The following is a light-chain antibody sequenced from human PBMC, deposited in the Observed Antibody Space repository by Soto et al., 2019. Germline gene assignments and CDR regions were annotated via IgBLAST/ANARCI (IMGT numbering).Light chain of an antibody. J-gene: IGKJ2*01. CDR3: QQSYSAPYT. V-gene: IGKV1-39*01. CDR1: QSIYSS. CDR2: AAS. Sequence: DIQMTQSSSSLSASVGDRVTITCRASQSIYSSLNWYHQKPGKAPKLLIYAASNLQSGVPSRFSGSGSGTDLTLSISSLQPADFATYYCQQSYSAPYTFGQGTKLEI.